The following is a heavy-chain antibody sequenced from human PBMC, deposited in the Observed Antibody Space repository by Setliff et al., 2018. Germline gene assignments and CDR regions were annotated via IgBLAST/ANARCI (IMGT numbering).Heavy chain of an antibody. Sequence: TLSLTCTVSGGSVGSDFSYWTWIRQSDGKGLEWIGQIYTTWSTNFNPSLKSRVTMSVDASKNQISLKLMSVTAADTAVYYCASRNSDGGPEYFQHWGQGALVTVSS. D-gene: IGHD1-26*01. J-gene: IGHJ1*01. CDR1: GGSVGSDFSY. V-gene: IGHV4-61*09. CDR3: ASRNSDGGPEYFQH. CDR2: IYTTWST.